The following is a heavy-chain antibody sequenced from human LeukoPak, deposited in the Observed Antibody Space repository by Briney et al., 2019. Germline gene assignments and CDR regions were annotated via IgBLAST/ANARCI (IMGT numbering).Heavy chain of an antibody. Sequence: GGSLRLSCAASGFTFSSYSMNWVRQAPGKGLEWVSSISSSSSYIYYADSVKGRFTVSRDNSKNTLYLQMNSLRVEDTAIYYCARDPLTGSYGVNWLDPWGQGTLVTVSS. J-gene: IGHJ5*02. D-gene: IGHD1-26*01. CDR3: ARDPLTGSYGVNWLDP. V-gene: IGHV3-21*01. CDR1: GFTFSSYS. CDR2: ISSSSSYI.